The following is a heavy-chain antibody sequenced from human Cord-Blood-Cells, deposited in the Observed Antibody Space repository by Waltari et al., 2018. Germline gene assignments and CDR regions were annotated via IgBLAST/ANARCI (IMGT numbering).Heavy chain of an antibody. D-gene: IGHD6-13*01. CDR2: ISWNSGSI. Sequence: EVQLVESGGGLVQPGRSLRLSCAASGFTFDDYAMHWVRQAPGKGLEWVSGISWNSGSIGYADSVKGRFTISRDNAKNSLYLQMNSLRAEDTDLYYCATSLGDESSSWYFDYWGQGTLVTVSS. J-gene: IGHJ4*02. V-gene: IGHV3-9*01. CDR1: GFTFDDYA. CDR3: ATSLGDESSSWYFDY.